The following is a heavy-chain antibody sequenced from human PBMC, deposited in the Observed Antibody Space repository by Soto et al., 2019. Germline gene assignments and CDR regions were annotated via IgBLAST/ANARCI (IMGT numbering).Heavy chain of an antibody. D-gene: IGHD3-10*01. V-gene: IGHV4-38-2*02. CDR1: GYSISSGYY. CDR2: IYHSGST. CDR3: ARAPRRFGELFFDY. Sequence: SETLSLTCTVSGYSISSGYYWGWIRQPPGKGLEWIGSIYHSGSTYYNPSLKSRVTISVDTSKNQFSLKLISVTAADTAVYYCARAPRRFGELFFDYWGQGTLVTVSS. J-gene: IGHJ4*02.